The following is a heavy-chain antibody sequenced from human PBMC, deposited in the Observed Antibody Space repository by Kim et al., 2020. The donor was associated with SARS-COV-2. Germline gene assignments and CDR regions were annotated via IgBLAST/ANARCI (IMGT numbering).Heavy chain of an antibody. D-gene: IGHD5-12*01. V-gene: IGHV1-3*01. CDR3: ARGIVATIYGYFDY. Sequence: SQKFQGRVTMTRDTSASTAYMELSSLRSEDTAVYYCARGIVATIYGYFDYWGQGTLVTVSS. J-gene: IGHJ4*02.